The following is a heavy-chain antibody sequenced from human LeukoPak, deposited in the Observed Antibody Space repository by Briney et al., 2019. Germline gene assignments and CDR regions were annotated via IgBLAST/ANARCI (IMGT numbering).Heavy chain of an antibody. J-gene: IGHJ4*02. CDR3: ARDLMTTVTTSFDY. V-gene: IGHV1-18*01. D-gene: IGHD4-17*01. CDR1: HYNFTIYG. Sequence: ASVKVSCKGSHYNFTIYGTSWVRQAPGQGLEWMGWISAYNGHTNYAQKFQGRVTMTTDTSTSTAYMDLRSLRSDDTAVYYCARDLMTTVTTSFDYWGQGTVVTVSS. CDR2: ISAYNGHT.